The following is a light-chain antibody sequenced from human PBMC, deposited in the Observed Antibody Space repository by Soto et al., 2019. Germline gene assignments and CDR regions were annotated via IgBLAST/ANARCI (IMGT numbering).Light chain of an antibody. CDR3: QQYNEWPPIT. CDR1: QSVGSN. V-gene: IGKV3-15*01. Sequence: IVMTQSPATLSVSPGERVTLSCRARQSVGSNLAWYQQKPGQAPRLLIYGASTRATGIPARFSGSGSGTEFALTISSLQSEDFGVYYCQQYNEWPPITFGQGTRLE. CDR2: GAS. J-gene: IGKJ5*01.